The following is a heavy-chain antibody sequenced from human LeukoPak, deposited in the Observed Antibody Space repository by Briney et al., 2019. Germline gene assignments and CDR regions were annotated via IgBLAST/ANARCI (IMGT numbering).Heavy chain of an antibody. Sequence: SETLSLTCTVSGGSISSYYWGWIRQPPGKGLEWIGSVYHNGGTYYNPSLKSRVTISVDTSKNQFSLRVTSVTATDTAVYYCARVITAGSYYCDNWGQGTLVTVSS. V-gene: IGHV4-38-2*02. CDR2: VYHNGGT. CDR1: GGSISSYY. J-gene: IGHJ4*02. CDR3: ARVITAGSYYCDN. D-gene: IGHD1-14*01.